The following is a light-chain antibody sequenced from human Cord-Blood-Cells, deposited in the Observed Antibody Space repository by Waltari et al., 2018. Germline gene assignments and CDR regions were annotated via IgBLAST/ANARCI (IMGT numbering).Light chain of an antibody. Sequence: DIVMTQSPDSLAVSLGERVTINCKSSQSVLYSSNNKNYLAWYQQKPGQPHKLLIYWASTRESGVPDRFSGSGSGTDFTLTISSLQAEDVAVYYCQQYYSTPWTFGQGTKVEIK. CDR3: QQYYSTPWT. CDR1: QSVLYSSNNKNY. J-gene: IGKJ1*01. V-gene: IGKV4-1*01. CDR2: WAS.